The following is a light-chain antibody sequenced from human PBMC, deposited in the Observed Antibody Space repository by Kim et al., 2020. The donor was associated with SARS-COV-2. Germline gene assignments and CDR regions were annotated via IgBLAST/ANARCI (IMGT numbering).Light chain of an antibody. V-gene: IGKV3D-15*01. CDR3: QHYNNWPPWT. CDR1: DNVSKN. J-gene: IGKJ1*01. CDR2: GAS. Sequence: SPGERVTLSCRASDNVSKNLAWYQQKPGQAPRLVIYGASTRATGISDRFSGSGSGTEFTLTISRLQSEDSAVYYCQHYNNWPPWTFGQGTKVDIK.